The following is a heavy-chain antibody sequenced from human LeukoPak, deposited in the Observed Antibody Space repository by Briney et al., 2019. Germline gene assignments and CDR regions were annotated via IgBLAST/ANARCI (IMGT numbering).Heavy chain of an antibody. CDR1: GGSITGYY. D-gene: IGHD3-22*01. CDR3: AREEFLHEIDSSGYFVY. V-gene: IGHV4-4*07. CDR2: VYSSGGG. J-gene: IGHJ4*02. Sequence: SETLSLTCTVAGGSITGYYWNWIRQPDGQGLEWLGRVYSSGGGNYNPSLTSRVTMSVDMSKNQFSLTLTSLTAADTAVYYCAREEFLHEIDSSGYFVYWGQGTLVTVSS.